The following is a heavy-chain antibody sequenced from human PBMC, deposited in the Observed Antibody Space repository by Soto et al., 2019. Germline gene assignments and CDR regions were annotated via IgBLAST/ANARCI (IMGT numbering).Heavy chain of an antibody. CDR3: ARVXXDNGDLTGWFDP. CDR1: GDTISRYV. Sequence: QVQLVQSGSEVKKPGSSVKVSCKASGDTISRYVISWLRQAPGQGLEWMGGIIPVFGIPNYAQKFQGRVTXXXXXXXXXXXXXXXXXXXXXXXXXYCARVXXDNGDLTGWFDPWGQGTLVTVSS. CDR2: IIPVFGIP. D-gene: IGHD4-17*01. V-gene: IGHV1-69*05. J-gene: IGHJ5*02.